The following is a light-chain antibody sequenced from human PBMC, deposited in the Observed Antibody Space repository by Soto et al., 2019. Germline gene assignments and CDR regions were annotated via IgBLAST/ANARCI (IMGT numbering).Light chain of an antibody. CDR1: QSINSH. CDR3: QQYNSWPT. Sequence: EIVLTQSPATLSLSPGERATLSCRASQSINSHLAWYQQQPGQAPRLLIYGASSRATGIPARFSGSESGTEFTLTISSLQSEDFAVYYCQQYNSWPTFGQGTKVEIK. J-gene: IGKJ1*01. V-gene: IGKV3-15*01. CDR2: GAS.